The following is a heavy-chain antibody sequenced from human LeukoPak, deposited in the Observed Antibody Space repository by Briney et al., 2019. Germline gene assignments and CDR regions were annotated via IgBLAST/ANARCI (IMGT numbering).Heavy chain of an antibody. D-gene: IGHD3-10*01. V-gene: IGHV3-30*14. Sequence: GGSLRLSCAASGFTFSSYAMHWVRQAPGKGLEWVAVISYDGSNKYYADSVKGRFSISRDSSNVYLQMNSLRPEDTAVYYCVRAGHHSGSTDELFLPFDYWGQGTRVTVSA. CDR3: VRAGHHSGSTDELFLPFDY. CDR1: GFTFSSYA. CDR2: ISYDGSNK. J-gene: IGHJ4*02.